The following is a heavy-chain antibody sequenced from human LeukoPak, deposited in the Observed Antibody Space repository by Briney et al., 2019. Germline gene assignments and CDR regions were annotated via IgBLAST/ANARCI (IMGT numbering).Heavy chain of an antibody. J-gene: IGHJ4*02. V-gene: IGHV1-2*06. D-gene: IGHD1-7*01. CDR1: GYTFTGYY. Sequence: ASVKVSRKASGYTFTGYYIHWVRQAPGQGLEWMGRLNPNSGGTNYAQKFQGRVTMTRDTSIGTAYMDLTRLRSDDTAVYYCARDGTGIDYWGQGTLVTVSS. CDR2: LNPNSGGT. CDR3: ARDGTGIDY.